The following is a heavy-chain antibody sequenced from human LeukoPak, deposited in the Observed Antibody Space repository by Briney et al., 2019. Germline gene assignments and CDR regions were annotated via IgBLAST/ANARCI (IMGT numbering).Heavy chain of an antibody. CDR1: GGSISSYY. D-gene: IGHD5-18*01. CDR3: ARAGDSYGYNYYYMDV. V-gene: IGHV4-59*01. Sequence: SETLSLTCTVSGGSISSYYWSWIRQPPGKGLEWIGYIYYSGSTNYNPSLKSRVTISVDTSKNQFSLKLRSVTAADTAVYYCARAGDSYGYNYYYMDVWGKGTTVTVSS. CDR2: IYYSGST. J-gene: IGHJ6*03.